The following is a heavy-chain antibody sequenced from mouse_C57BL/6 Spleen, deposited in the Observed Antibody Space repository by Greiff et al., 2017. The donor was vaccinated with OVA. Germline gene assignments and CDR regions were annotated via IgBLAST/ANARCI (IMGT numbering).Heavy chain of an antibody. CDR3: ARGPLVTTGYAMDY. CDR1: GYTFTSYG. V-gene: IGHV1-81*01. D-gene: IGHD2-5*01. J-gene: IGHJ4*01. CDR2: IYPRSGNT. Sequence: QVQLQQSGAELARPGASVKLSCKASGYTFTSYGISWVKQRTGQGLEWIGEIYPRSGNTYYNEKFKGKATLTADKSSSTAYMELRSLTSEDSAVXFCARGPLVTTGYAMDYGGQGTSVTVAS.